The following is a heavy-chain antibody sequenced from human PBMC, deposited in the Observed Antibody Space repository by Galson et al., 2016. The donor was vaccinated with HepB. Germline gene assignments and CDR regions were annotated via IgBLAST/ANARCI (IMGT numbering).Heavy chain of an antibody. J-gene: IGHJ6*02. CDR3: SRGRFLGV. Sequence: SETLSLTCAVHGGSFSGYYWNWIRQYPGKGLEWIGEIHPTGSTNYNPSLKSRISISMDTSKTQFSLNLITVTAADTAVYYCSRGRFLGVWGQGTTVTVSS. CDR2: IHPTGST. V-gene: IGHV4-34*01. CDR1: GGSFSGYY.